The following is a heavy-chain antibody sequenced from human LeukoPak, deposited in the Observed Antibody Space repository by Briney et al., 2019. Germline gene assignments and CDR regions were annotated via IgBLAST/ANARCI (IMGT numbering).Heavy chain of an antibody. CDR1: EFSVGSNY. J-gene: IGHJ4*02. V-gene: IGHV3-66*01. CDR2: IYSGGST. D-gene: IGHD3-10*01. CDR3: ARGVAWFGEIKPGQSTDDY. Sequence: TGGSLRLSCAASEFSVGSNYMTWVRQAPGKGLEWVSLIYSGGSTYYADSVKGRFTISRDNSKNTLYLQMNSLRAEDTAVYYCARGVAWFGEIKPGQSTDDYWGQGTLVTVSS.